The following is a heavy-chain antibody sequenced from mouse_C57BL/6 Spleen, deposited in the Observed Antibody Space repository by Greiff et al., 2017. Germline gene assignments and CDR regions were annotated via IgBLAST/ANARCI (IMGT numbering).Heavy chain of an antibody. Sequence: QVQLQQSGAELVKPGASVKISCKASGYAFSSYWMNWVKQRPGKGLEWIGQLYPGDGDTNYNGKFKGKATLTADKSSSTAYMQRSSLTSEDSAVYFCARGGYPYAMDYWGQGTSVTVSS. CDR2: LYPGDGDT. D-gene: IGHD2-2*01. V-gene: IGHV1-80*01. CDR3: ARGGYPYAMDY. J-gene: IGHJ4*01. CDR1: GYAFSSYW.